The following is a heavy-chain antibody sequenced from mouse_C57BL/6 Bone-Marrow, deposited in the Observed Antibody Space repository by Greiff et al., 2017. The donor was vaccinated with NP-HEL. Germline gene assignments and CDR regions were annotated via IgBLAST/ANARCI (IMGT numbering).Heavy chain of an antibody. CDR2: IRNKANGYTT. Sequence: EVMLVESGGGLVQPGGSLSLSCAASGFTFTDYYMSWVRQPPGKALEWLGFIRNKANGYTTEYSASVKGRFTISRDNSQSILYLQMNALRAEDSATYYCASYYSNYSYWYFDVWGTGTTVTVSS. CDR3: ASYYSNYSYWYFDV. CDR1: GFTFTDYY. D-gene: IGHD2-5*01. J-gene: IGHJ1*03. V-gene: IGHV7-3*01.